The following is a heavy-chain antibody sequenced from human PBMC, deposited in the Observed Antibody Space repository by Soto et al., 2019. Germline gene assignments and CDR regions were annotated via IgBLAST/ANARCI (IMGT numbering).Heavy chain of an antibody. CDR2: MHYSGST. Sequence: SETLSLTCTVSGGSISSSSYYWGWIRQLPGKGLEWIGNMHYSGSTDYNPSLKSRVSMSVDTSKNHFSLKMNSVTPADTAVYYCARDSGRGSLRGQGTPVTVSS. J-gene: IGHJ1*01. CDR1: GGSISSSSYY. D-gene: IGHD1-26*01. CDR3: ARDSGRGSL. V-gene: IGHV4-39*02.